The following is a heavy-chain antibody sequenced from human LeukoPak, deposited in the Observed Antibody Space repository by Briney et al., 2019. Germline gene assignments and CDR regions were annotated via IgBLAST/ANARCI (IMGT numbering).Heavy chain of an antibody. Sequence: GGSLRLSCAASGVTLSSYAMSWARQAPGKGLEWVSGISSSGSGGNTYYADSVKGRFTISRDSSKNTLFLHMNTLRAEDMAVYYCAREKGTYYYDSSGYYLGNSGFDYWGQGTLVTVSS. V-gene: IGHV3-23*01. CDR1: GVTLSSYA. CDR3: AREKGTYYYDSSGYYLGNSGFDY. J-gene: IGHJ4*02. D-gene: IGHD3-22*01. CDR2: ISSSGSGGNT.